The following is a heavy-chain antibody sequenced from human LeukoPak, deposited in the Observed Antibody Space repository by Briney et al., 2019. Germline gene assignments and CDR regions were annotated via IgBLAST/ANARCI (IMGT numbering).Heavy chain of an antibody. V-gene: IGHV3-30*04. CDR3: ARVQGGGFRTADY. J-gene: IGHJ4*02. CDR1: GFTFNIYP. CDR2: ILEDGSIQ. Sequence: GGSLRLSCAASGFTFNIYPMHWVRQAPGKGLDWVAVILEDGSIQYYADSVKGRFTISRDNSKNTLFLQMNSLRGEDTAMYYCARVQGGGFRTADYWGQGTLVTVSS. D-gene: IGHD1-14*01.